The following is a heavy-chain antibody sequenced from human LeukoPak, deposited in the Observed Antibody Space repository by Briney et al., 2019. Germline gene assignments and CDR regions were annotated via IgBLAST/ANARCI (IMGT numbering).Heavy chain of an antibody. D-gene: IGHD3-10*01. V-gene: IGHV4-4*07. J-gene: IGHJ4*02. CDR3: ARGIDYFGSGNDY. CDR2: IYTSGST. CDR1: GGPITPYY. Sequence: SETLSLTCTVSGGPITPYYWSWIRQPAGMGLEWIGRIYTSGSTNYNPALKSRVTMSVDTSQNQFSLKLTSVTAADTAVYYCARGIDYFGSGNDYWGQGTLVTVSS.